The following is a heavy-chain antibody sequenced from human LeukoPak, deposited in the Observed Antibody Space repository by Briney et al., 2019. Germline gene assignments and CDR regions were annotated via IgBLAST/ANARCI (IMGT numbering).Heavy chain of an antibody. D-gene: IGHD1-26*01. CDR1: GGSISSSSYY. Sequence: SETLSLTCTVSGGSISSSSYYWGWLRQPPGKGLEWIASIYYSGSTYYNPSLKSRVTISVDTSKNQFSLKLSSVTAADTAVYYCASCGSYYPLNWFDPWGQGTLVTVSS. CDR2: IYYSGST. V-gene: IGHV4-39*01. J-gene: IGHJ5*02. CDR3: ASCGSYYPLNWFDP.